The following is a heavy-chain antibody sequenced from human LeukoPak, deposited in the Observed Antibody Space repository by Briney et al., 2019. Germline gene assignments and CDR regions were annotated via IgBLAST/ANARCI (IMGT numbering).Heavy chain of an antibody. CDR1: GGSISSYY. Sequence: SETLSLTCTVSGGSISSYYWSWIRQPPGKGLEWIGYIYYTGSTNYNPSLKSRVTISIDTSKNQFSLKLSSVTAADTAVYYCARVSSGWYLYYFDYWGQGTLVTVSS. V-gene: IGHV4-59*01. D-gene: IGHD6-19*01. J-gene: IGHJ4*02. CDR2: IYYTGST. CDR3: ARVSSGWYLYYFDY.